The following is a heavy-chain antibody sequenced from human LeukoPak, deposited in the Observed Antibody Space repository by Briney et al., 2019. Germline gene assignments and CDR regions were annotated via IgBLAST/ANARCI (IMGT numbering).Heavy chain of an antibody. J-gene: IGHJ4*02. Sequence: PSQTLSLTCTVSGGSISSGGYYWSWIRQHPGKGLEWIGYIYYSGSTYYNPSLKSRVTISVDTSKNQFSLKLSSVTAADTAVYYCARDYYDSSGLDYWGQGALVTVSS. CDR1: GGSISSGGYY. V-gene: IGHV4-31*03. D-gene: IGHD3-22*01. CDR3: ARDYYDSSGLDY. CDR2: IYYSGST.